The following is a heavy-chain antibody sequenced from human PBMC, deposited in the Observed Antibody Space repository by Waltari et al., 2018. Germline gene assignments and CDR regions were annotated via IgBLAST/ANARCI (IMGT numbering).Heavy chain of an antibody. Sequence: EVQLVESGGGLVQPGGSLRLSCAASGFTFSSYSMNWVRQAPGKGLGWVSYISCSISTIYYADSVKGRFTISRDNAKTSLYLQMNSLGAEDTAVYYCARGGGAYCRYWGQGTLVTVSS. D-gene: IGHD2-21*01. J-gene: IGHJ4*02. CDR3: ARGGGAYCRY. CDR2: ISCSISTI. V-gene: IGHV3-48*04. CDR1: GFTFSSYS.